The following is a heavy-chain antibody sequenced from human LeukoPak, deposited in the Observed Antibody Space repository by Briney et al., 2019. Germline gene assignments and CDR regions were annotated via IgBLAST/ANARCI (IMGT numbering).Heavy chain of an antibody. CDR3: AAPEPYCSGGSCSGVKAFDI. Sequence: PSETLSLTCAVYGGSFSGYYWSWIRQPPGKGLEWIGEINHSGSTNYNPSPKSRVTISVDTSKNQFSLKLSSVTAADTAVYYCAAPEPYCSGGSCSGVKAFDIWGQGTMVTVSS. CDR2: INHSGST. J-gene: IGHJ3*02. V-gene: IGHV4-34*01. CDR1: GGSFSGYY. D-gene: IGHD2-15*01.